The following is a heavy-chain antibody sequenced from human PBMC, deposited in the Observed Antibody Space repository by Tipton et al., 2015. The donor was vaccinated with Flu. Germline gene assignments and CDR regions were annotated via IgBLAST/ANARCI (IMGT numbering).Heavy chain of an antibody. D-gene: IGHD4-17*01. CDR2: IYYSGST. Sequence: TLSLTCTVSGGSISSYYWSWIRQPPGKGLEWIGYIYYSGSTNYNPSLKSRVTISVDTSKNQFSLKLSSVTAADTAVYYCARDGATVTEGLCFDYWGQGTLVTVSS. J-gene: IGHJ4*02. CDR1: GGSISSYY. CDR3: ARDGATVTEGLCFDY. V-gene: IGHV4-59*01.